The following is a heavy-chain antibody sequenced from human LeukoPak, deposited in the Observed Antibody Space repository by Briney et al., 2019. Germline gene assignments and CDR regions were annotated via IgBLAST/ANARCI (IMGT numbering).Heavy chain of an antibody. J-gene: IGHJ4*02. CDR2: IYYSGST. D-gene: IGHD5-18*01. Sequence: SETLSLTCTVSSGSISSYYWSWIRQPPGKGLEWIGYIYYSGSTNYNPSLKSRVTISVDTSKNQFSLKLSSVTAADTAVYYCARAVDTAMETDYWGQGTLVTVSS. V-gene: IGHV4-59*01. CDR3: ARAVDTAMETDY. CDR1: SGSISSYY.